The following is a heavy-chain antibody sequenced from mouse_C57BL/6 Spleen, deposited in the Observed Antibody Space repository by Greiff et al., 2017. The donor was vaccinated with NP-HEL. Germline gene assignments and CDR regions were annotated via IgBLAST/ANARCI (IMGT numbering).Heavy chain of an antibody. V-gene: IGHV1-82*01. D-gene: IGHD1-1*01. Sequence: VQLQQSGPELVKPGASVKISCKASGYAFSSSWMNWVKQRPGKGLEWIGRIYPGDGDTNYNGKFKGKATLTADKSSSTAYMQLSSLTSEDSAVYFGARLILQYYFDYWGQGTTLTVSS. CDR3: ARLILQYYFDY. CDR1: GYAFSSSW. CDR2: IYPGDGDT. J-gene: IGHJ2*01.